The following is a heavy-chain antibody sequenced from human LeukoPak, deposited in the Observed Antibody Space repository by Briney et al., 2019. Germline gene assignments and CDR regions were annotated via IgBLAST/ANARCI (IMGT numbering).Heavy chain of an antibody. D-gene: IGHD3-22*01. CDR3: TRDVLSYDSSGYYSLDAFDI. V-gene: IGHV3-49*04. CDR1: GFIFGDYA. CDR2: IRSKAYGGTT. J-gene: IGHJ3*02. Sequence: GGSLRLSCTASGFIFGDYAMSWVRKAPGKGLEWVGFIRSKAYGGTTEYAASVKGRFTISRDDSKSIAYLQMNSLKTEDTAVYYCTRDVLSYDSSGYYSLDAFDIWGQGTMVTVSS.